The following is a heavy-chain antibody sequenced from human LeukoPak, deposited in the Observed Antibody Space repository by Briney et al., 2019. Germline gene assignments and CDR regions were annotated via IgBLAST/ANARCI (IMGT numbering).Heavy chain of an antibody. D-gene: IGHD6-6*01. J-gene: IGHJ4*02. Sequence: SQTLSLTCTVSGASISSGTYSWSWIRQPPGEGLEWIGYIYHTGSTYYNPSLKSRVTISVDTSKNQFSLKLSSVTAADTAVYYCARAQLYSSSSFDYWGQGTLVTVSS. CDR2: IYHTGST. CDR1: GASISSGTYS. CDR3: ARAQLYSSSSFDY. V-gene: IGHV4-30-2*01.